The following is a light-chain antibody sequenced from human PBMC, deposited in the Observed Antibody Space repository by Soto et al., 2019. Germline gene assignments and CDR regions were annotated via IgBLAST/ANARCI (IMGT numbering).Light chain of an antibody. CDR3: CSYAQANSWV. CDR2: DGS. J-gene: IGLJ3*02. V-gene: IGLV2-23*01. CDR1: SSDVGSYNL. Sequence: QSVLTQPASVSGSPGQSITISCTGTSSDVGSYNLVSWYQQHPGKAPKLMIYDGSQRPSGVSYRFSGSKSGNTASLTISGLQAEDEADYFCCSYAQANSWVFGGGTKLTVL.